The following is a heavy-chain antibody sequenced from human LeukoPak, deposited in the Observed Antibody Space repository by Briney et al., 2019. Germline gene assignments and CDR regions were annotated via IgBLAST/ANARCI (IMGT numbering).Heavy chain of an antibody. Sequence: SETLSLTCIVSGGSISSYYWSWIRQPAGKGLEWIGRIYTSGSTNYNPSLKSRVTISVDKSKNQFSLKLSSVTAADTAVYYCARVVDYYDSSGYLPDAFDIWGQGTMVTVSS. CDR1: GGSISSYY. CDR3: ARVVDYYDSSGYLPDAFDI. CDR2: IYTSGST. V-gene: IGHV4-4*07. D-gene: IGHD3-22*01. J-gene: IGHJ3*02.